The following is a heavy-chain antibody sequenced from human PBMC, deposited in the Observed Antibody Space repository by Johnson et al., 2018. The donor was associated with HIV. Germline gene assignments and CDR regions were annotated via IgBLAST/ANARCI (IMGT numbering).Heavy chain of an antibody. V-gene: IGHV3-23*04. D-gene: IGHD6-13*01. J-gene: IGHJ3*02. Sequence: VQLVESGGGLVKPGGSLRLSCVASGFTFSDYYMTWVRQAPGKGLEWVSAISGSGGSTYYADSVTGRFTISRDNSKNTLYLQMNSLRAEDTAVYYCAKSYSSSWYTDAFDIWGQGTMVTVSS. CDR1: GFTFSDYY. CDR3: AKSYSSSWYTDAFDI. CDR2: ISGSGGST.